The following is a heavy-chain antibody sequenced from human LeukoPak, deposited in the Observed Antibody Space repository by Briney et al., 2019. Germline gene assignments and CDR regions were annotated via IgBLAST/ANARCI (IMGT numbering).Heavy chain of an antibody. Sequence: PGGSLRLSCAASGFTFTNAWMSWVRQAPGKGLEWVGRIKSKTDGGTADYAAPVKGRFTISRDDSKNTLYLQMNSLKTEDTAVYYCTKYYYDSGGYLYYFDYWGQGTLVTVSS. CDR2: IKSKTDGGTA. CDR3: TKYYYDSGGYLYYFDY. D-gene: IGHD3-22*01. J-gene: IGHJ4*02. V-gene: IGHV3-15*01. CDR1: GFTFTNAW.